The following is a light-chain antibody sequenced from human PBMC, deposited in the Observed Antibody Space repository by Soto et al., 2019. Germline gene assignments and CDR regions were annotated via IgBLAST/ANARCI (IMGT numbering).Light chain of an antibody. CDR3: QQYESDSPWT. CDR1: QSISVW. J-gene: IGKJ1*01. CDR2: DAS. Sequence: DIQMTQSPSTLSASVGDRVTITCRASQSISVWVAWYQQKPGKAPKLLIYDASSLESGVPSRFSGSGSGKEFILTISSLQPDDFATYYCQQYESDSPWTFGQGTKV. V-gene: IGKV1-5*01.